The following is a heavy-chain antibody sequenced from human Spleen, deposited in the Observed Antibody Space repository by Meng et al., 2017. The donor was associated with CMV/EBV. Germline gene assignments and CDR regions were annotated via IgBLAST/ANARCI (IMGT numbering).Heavy chain of an antibody. V-gene: IGHV4-61*01. CDR2: IHSSGST. CDR3: AREVAGTPPTVDY. Sequence: ESLKISCTVSGGSVSHGSNYWSWIRQPPGKGLEWIGYIHSSGSTNYNPSLRSRVTLSLDTSKNQFSLKLISVTAADTAVYYCAREVAGTPPTVDYWGQGTLVTVSS. J-gene: IGHJ4*02. D-gene: IGHD1-1*01. CDR1: GGSVSHGSNY.